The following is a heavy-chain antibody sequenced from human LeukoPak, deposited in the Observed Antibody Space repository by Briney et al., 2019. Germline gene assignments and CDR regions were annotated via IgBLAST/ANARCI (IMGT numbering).Heavy chain of an antibody. D-gene: IGHD4-17*01. CDR2: INPNSGGT. Sequence: GASVKVSCKASGYTFTGYYMHWVRQAPGQGLEWMGWINPNSGGTNYAQKFQGRVTMTRDTSISTAYMELSRLRSDDTAVYYCARDSFVLTTVTTWTVIDYWGQGTLVTVSS. CDR1: GYTFTGYY. J-gene: IGHJ4*02. V-gene: IGHV1-2*02. CDR3: ARDSFVLTTVTTWTVIDY.